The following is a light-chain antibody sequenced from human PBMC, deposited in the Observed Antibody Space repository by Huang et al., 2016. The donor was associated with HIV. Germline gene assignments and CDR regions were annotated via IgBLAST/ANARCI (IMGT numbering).Light chain of an antibody. V-gene: IGKV3-11*01. CDR1: QNVGIS. CDR2: GAS. Sequence: EVVLTQSPATVSVSPGQGVTLSCRASQNVGISVAWYHQKPGQAPRLFIYGASERAAGTPARFSGSGSGTHFTLTISSLEPDDVGVYYCHQRHNWLTFGGGTKIEIK. CDR3: HQRHNWLT. J-gene: IGKJ4*01.